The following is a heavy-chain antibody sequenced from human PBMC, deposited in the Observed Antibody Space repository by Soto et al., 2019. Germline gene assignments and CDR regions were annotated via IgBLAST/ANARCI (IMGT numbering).Heavy chain of an antibody. J-gene: IGHJ3*02. CDR1: GGTFSSYA. V-gene: IGHV1-69*13. CDR2: IIPIFGTA. Sequence: ASVKVSCKASGGTFSSYAISWVRQAPGQGLEWMGGIIPIFGTANYAQKFQGRVTITADESTSTAYRELSSLRSEDTAVYYCAIYPGGDYGGNPAAFDIWGQGTMVTVSS. CDR3: AIYPGGDYGGNPAAFDI. D-gene: IGHD4-17*01.